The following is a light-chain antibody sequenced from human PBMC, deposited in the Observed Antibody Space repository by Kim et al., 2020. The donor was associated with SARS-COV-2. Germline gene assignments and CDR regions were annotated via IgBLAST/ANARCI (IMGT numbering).Light chain of an antibody. CDR3: MQALQTPYT. J-gene: IGKJ2*01. CDR2: LGS. Sequence: PTSISCRSSQSLLHTSGRTYLAWYLQKPGQSPQLLIYLGSNRASGVPDRFSGSGSGTDFTLKISRVEAEDVGVYYCMQALQTPYTFGQGTKLEI. CDR1: QSLLHTSGRTY. V-gene: IGKV2-28*01.